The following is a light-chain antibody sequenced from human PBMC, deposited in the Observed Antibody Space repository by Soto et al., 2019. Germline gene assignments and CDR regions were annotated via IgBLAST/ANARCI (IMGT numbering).Light chain of an antibody. CDR3: QQYYSYPWT. V-gene: IGKV1-39*01. J-gene: IGKJ1*01. Sequence: DIPMDHSPPSVSASVGGRVTPTCRTSQSISIYLNWYQQIPGKAPKLLIYAASTLQSGVPSRFSGSGSGTDFTLTISCLQSEDFATYYCQQYYSYPWTFGQGTKVDIK. CDR1: QSISIY. CDR2: AAS.